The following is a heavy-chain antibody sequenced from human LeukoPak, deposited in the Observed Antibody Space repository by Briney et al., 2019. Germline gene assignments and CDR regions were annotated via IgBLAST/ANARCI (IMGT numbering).Heavy chain of an antibody. CDR1: GGSISSYY. D-gene: IGHD5-18*01. Sequence: PSEALSLTCTVSGGSISSYYWSWIRQPPGKGLEWIGYIYYSGSTNYNPSLKSRVTISVDTSKNQFSLKLSSVTAADTAVYYCARGDTAMEPAYFDYWGQGTLVTVSS. V-gene: IGHV4-59*12. CDR3: ARGDTAMEPAYFDY. CDR2: IYYSGST. J-gene: IGHJ4*02.